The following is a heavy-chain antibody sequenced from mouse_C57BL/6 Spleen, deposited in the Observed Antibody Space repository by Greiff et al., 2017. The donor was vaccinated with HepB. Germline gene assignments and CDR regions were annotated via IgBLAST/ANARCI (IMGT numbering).Heavy chain of an antibody. CDR2: INPSSGYT. CDR3: ARARDGSIAY. Sequence: QVHVKQSGAELARPGASVKMSCKASGYTFTSYTMHWVKQRPGQGLEWIGYINPSSGYTKYNQKFKDKATLTADKSSSTAYMQLSSLTSEDSAVYYCARARDGSIAYWGQGTLVTVSA. V-gene: IGHV1-4*01. J-gene: IGHJ3*01. D-gene: IGHD2-3*01. CDR1: GYTFTSYT.